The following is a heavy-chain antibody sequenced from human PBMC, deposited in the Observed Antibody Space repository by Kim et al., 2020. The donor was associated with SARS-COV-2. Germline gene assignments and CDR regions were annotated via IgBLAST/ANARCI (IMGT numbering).Heavy chain of an antibody. V-gene: IGHV1-69*13. CDR3: ARAGYSNYFLYYYGMDV. CDR2: IIPIFGTA. CDR1: GGTFSSYA. J-gene: IGHJ6*02. D-gene: IGHD4-4*01. Sequence: SVKVSCKASGGTFSSYAISWVRQAPGQGLEWMGGIIPIFGTANYAQKFQDRVTITADESTSTAYMELSSLRSEDTAVYYCARAGYSNYFLYYYGMDVWGQGTTVTVSS.